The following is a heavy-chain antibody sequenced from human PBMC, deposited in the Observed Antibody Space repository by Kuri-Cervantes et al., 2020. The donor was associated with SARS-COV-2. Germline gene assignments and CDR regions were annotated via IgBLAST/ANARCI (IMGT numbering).Heavy chain of an antibody. V-gene: IGHV3-11*01. J-gene: IGHJ4*02. CDR1: GFTFSNAW. CDR3: AKDGPSDY. CDR2: IGPSGTTK. Sequence: LSLTCAASGFTFSNAWMSWVRQAPGKGLEWVSNIGPSGTTKYYADSVKGRFTISRDNAKNSLYLQMSSLRGDDTAVYYCAKDGPSDYWGRGTLVTVSS.